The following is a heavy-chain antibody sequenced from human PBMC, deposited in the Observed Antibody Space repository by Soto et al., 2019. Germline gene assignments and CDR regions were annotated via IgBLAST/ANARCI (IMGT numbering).Heavy chain of an antibody. CDR3: ARLGGYCSSTSCYGYYGMDV. V-gene: IGHV4-39*01. Sequence: QLQLQESGPGLVKPSETLSLTCSVSGGSLSSGPYSWGWIRQPPGKGLEWIGTFYYSGSTHYNPSPVSLVTISVDTSKNQFSLKVTSGTAADTAMYYCARLGGYCSSTSCYGYYGMDVWGQGTTVTVSS. D-gene: IGHD2-2*01. J-gene: IGHJ6*02. CDR1: GGSLSSGPYS. CDR2: FYYSGST.